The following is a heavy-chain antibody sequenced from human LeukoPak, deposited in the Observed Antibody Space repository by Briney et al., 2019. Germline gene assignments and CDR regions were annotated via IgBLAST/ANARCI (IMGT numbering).Heavy chain of an antibody. Sequence: SETLSLTCNVSGDSFSIRSHYWAWIRQPPGKGVECTGSIEYSGSTYYNPSLNSRLPISVDTSKNQFSVKLGSVTAADTAVYFCARQSGYSSGYIVDWGQGTLVTVSS. CDR1: GDSFSIRSHY. CDR3: ARQSGYSSGYIVD. J-gene: IGHJ4*02. CDR2: IEYSGST. D-gene: IGHD5-18*01. V-gene: IGHV4-39*01.